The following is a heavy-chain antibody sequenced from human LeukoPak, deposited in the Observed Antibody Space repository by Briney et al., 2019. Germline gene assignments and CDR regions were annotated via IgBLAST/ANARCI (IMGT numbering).Heavy chain of an antibody. Sequence: GGSLTLSCAASGFTFHDYAMHWVRQAPGKGLEWVSGISWNSGIIGYADSVKGRFTTCRDNAKNSLYVQMNSLRPEDTALYYCTKDSVAMVTTSDYWGQGTLVTVSS. CDR1: GFTFHDYA. CDR3: TKDSVAMVTTSDY. J-gene: IGHJ4*02. D-gene: IGHD5-18*01. CDR2: ISWNSGII. V-gene: IGHV3-9*01.